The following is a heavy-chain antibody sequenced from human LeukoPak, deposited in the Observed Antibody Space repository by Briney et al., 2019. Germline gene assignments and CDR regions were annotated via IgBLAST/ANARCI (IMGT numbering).Heavy chain of an antibody. J-gene: IGHJ4*02. Sequence: GGSLRLSCAASGFAFSSYAIHWVRQAPGKGLGWVAVISSDGTIKYYADSVQGRFTISRDNSKNTLFLEMNSLRPEDTAVYYCARAGIAVTGSGHYYFDYWGQGTLVTLSS. D-gene: IGHD6-19*01. V-gene: IGHV3-30-3*01. CDR2: ISSDGTIK. CDR1: GFAFSSYA. CDR3: ARAGIAVTGSGHYYFDY.